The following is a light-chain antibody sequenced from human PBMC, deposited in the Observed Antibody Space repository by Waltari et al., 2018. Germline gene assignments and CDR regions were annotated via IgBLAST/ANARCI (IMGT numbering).Light chain of an antibody. CDR2: GAC. Sequence: EIVLTQSPATLSLSLGERATLSCRASQTVSSDYVAWYQQRPGQPPRLLIYGACSRTTGIPDRFSGSGSGTDFSLTISRVEPEDFAVYYCQQYGNSPDTFGRGTTLEIK. V-gene: IGKV3-20*01. CDR1: QTVSSDY. J-gene: IGKJ2*01. CDR3: QQYGNSPDT.